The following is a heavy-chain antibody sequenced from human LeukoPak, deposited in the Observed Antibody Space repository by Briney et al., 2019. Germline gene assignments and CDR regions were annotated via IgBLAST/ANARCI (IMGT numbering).Heavy chain of an antibody. D-gene: IGHD4-17*01. CDR3: ATDRTTVTTWQNLDY. CDR2: FDPEDGET. Sequence: ASVKASCKASGYTFTSYDINWVRQAPGKGLEWMGGFDPEDGETIYAQKFQGRVTMTEDTSTDTAYMELSSLRSEDTVVYYCATDRTTVTTWQNLDYWGQGTLVTVSS. J-gene: IGHJ4*02. CDR1: GYTFTSYD. V-gene: IGHV1-24*01.